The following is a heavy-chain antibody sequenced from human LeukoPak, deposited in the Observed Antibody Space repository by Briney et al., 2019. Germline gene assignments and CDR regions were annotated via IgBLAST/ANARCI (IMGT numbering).Heavy chain of an antibody. J-gene: IGHJ3*01. CDR3: ARVRYSGAFDV. Sequence: SETLSLTCAVYGGSFSGYYWSWIRQPPGKGLEWIGEINHSGSTNYNPSLKSRVTISVDTSKNQFSLKLSSVTAADTAVYYCARVRYSGAFDVWGQGTRVTVSS. CDR2: INHSGST. V-gene: IGHV4-34*01. D-gene: IGHD5-12*01. CDR1: GGSFSGYY.